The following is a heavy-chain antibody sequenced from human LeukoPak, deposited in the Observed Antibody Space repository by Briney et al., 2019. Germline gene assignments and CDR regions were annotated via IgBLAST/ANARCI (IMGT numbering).Heavy chain of an antibody. V-gene: IGHV3-30*18. CDR2: ISVAGRRK. CDR1: GFTFSSYG. D-gene: IGHD4-17*01. CDR3: SKRPSDYGDYVSYFDY. Sequence: SLRLSCAASGFTFSSYGMHSVRQAPGKGLERVGVISVAGRRKDSADSVKGRSTISRDHSRDTLYLQMNSLRAEATALIYVSKRPSDYGDYVSYFDYWGQGTLVIVSS. J-gene: IGHJ4*02.